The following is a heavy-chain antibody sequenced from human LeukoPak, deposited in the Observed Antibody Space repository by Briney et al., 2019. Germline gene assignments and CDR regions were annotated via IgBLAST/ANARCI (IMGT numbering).Heavy chain of an antibody. J-gene: IGHJ4*02. CDR3: ARGIGDYEGVHF. D-gene: IGHD4-17*01. CDR1: GFTLRDYW. Sequence: GGSLRLACAASGFTLRDYWMSWVRQAPGKGLERVANIKQDGSEKYYVDSVRGRFTISRDNAKSSLFLQLNSVRAEDTAVYYCARGIGDYEGVHFWGQGTLVTVSS. CDR2: IKQDGSEK. V-gene: IGHV3-7*01.